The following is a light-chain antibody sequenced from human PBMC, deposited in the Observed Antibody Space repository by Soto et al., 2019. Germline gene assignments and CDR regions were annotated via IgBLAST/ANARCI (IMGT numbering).Light chain of an antibody. V-gene: IGKV3-11*01. CDR1: QTVSRY. J-gene: IGKJ4*01. CDR2: YAS. CDR3: QQRSTWPLFT. Sequence: VLTQSPATLSLSPGERATLSCRASQTVSRYLAWYQQKPGQAPRLLIYYASNRATGIPARFSGSGSGTDYTLTISSLEPEDSAVYYCQQRSTWPLFTFGGGTKVEI.